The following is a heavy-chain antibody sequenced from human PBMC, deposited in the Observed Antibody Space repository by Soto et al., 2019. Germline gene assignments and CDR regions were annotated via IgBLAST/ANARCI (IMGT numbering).Heavy chain of an antibody. Sequence: PGGSLRLSCAASGFTFSNYGMHWVRQAPGKGLEWVAVISYDGSNKYYADSVKGRLTISRDNSKNTLYLQMNSLRAEDTAVYYCAKDREYQLLFIGLDYWGQGTLVTVSS. D-gene: IGHD2-2*01. CDR3: AKDREYQLLFIGLDY. CDR2: ISYDGSNK. CDR1: GFTFSNYG. V-gene: IGHV3-30*18. J-gene: IGHJ4*02.